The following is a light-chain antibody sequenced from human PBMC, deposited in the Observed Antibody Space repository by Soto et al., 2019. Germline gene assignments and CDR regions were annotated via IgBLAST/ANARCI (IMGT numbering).Light chain of an antibody. Sequence: QSVLTQPASVSGSPGQSIAISCIGTRSDVGAYNYVSWYQQHPSKAPKLMISEVTNRPSGVSDRFSGSKSGNTASLTISGLQAEDEADYYCSSFTSRFTFVFGTGTKVTVL. CDR2: EVT. CDR1: RSDVGAYNY. V-gene: IGLV2-14*01. J-gene: IGLJ1*01. CDR3: SSFTSRFTFV.